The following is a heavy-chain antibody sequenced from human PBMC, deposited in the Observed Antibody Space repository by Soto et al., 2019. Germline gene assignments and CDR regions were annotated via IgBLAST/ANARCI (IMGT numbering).Heavy chain of an antibody. V-gene: IGHV1-18*04. CDR1: GYTFKNYG. CDR2: INVNNGNA. D-gene: IGHD2-8*02. CDR3: ATAGVGVVYAIPY. Sequence: VQLVQSGAGVKKPGASVKVSCETSGYTFKNYGISWLRQAPGQGPEWMGWINVNNGNANYAQKFQGRVTMTTEASTTTVYMELRSLTSADTAVYYCATAGVGVVYAIPYWGQGTLVTVAS. J-gene: IGHJ4*02.